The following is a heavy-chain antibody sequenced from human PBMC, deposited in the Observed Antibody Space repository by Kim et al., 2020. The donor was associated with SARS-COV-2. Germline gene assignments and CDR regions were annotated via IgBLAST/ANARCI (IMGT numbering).Heavy chain of an antibody. J-gene: IGHJ4*02. D-gene: IGHD3-22*01. V-gene: IGHV4-39*01. CDR3: ARAVGSHYDSSGYTGY. CDR1: GGSISSSSYY. Sequence: SETLSLTCTVSGGSISSSSYYWGWIRQPPGKGLEWIGSIYYSGSTYYNPSLKSRVTISGDTSKNQFSLKLSSVTAADTAVYYCARAVGSHYDSSGYTGYWGQGTLVTVSS. CDR2: IYYSGST.